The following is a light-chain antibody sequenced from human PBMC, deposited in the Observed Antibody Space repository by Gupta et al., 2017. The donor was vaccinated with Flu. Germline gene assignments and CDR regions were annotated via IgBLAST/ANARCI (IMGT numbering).Light chain of an antibody. CDR1: ESISSTY. Sequence: EIVLTQSPGSLSLSPGEAATLSCRTSESISSTYLAWYQQKPGQAPRLLFYGASNRASGVPDRFSGSGSGTDFTLTISRLEPEDFAVYYCQQYGSSPLFSFGPGTKVDIK. J-gene: IGKJ3*01. V-gene: IGKV3-20*01. CDR3: QQYGSSPLFS. CDR2: GAS.